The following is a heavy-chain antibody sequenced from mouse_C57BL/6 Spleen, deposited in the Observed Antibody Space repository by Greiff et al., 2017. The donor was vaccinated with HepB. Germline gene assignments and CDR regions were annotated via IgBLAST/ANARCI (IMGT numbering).Heavy chain of an antibody. J-gene: IGHJ2*01. CDR3: ARWYYGSSPYYFDY. Sequence: VQLQQPGAELVKPGASVKLSCKASGYTFTSHWMQWVKQRPGQGLEWIGEIDPSDSYTNYNQKFKGKATLTVDTSSSTAYMQLSSLTSEDSAVYYCARWYYGSSPYYFDYWGQGTTLTVSS. CDR1: GYTFTSHW. CDR2: IDPSDSYT. V-gene: IGHV1-50*01. D-gene: IGHD1-1*01.